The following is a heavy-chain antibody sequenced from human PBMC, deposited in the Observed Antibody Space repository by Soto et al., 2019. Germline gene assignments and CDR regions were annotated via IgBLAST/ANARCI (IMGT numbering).Heavy chain of an antibody. J-gene: IGHJ4*02. V-gene: IGHV4-59*01. CDR2: VYHSGST. Sequence: SETLSLTCSASGGSMRNYYWNWIRQPPGRGLEWIGYVYHSGSTNYNPSLKGRVSMSVDVSRNHFSLTLHSVTAADTAVYFCTSSYSTSSSPDYWGQGTLVTVSS. CDR3: TSSYSTSSSPDY. CDR1: GGSMRNYY. D-gene: IGHD6-6*01.